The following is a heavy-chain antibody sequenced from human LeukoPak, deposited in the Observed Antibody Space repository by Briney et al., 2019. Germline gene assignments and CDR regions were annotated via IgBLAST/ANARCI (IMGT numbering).Heavy chain of an antibody. V-gene: IGHV3-21*01. CDR2: ISSSSSYI. J-gene: IGHJ3*02. Sequence: GGSLRLSCAASGLIFSSYAMHWVRQAPGKGLEWVSSISSSSSYIYYADSVKGRFTISRDNAKNSLYLQMNSLRAEDTAVYYCARVRDGCAFDIWGQGTMVTVSS. CDR1: GLIFSSYA. D-gene: IGHD4-17*01. CDR3: ARVRDGCAFDI.